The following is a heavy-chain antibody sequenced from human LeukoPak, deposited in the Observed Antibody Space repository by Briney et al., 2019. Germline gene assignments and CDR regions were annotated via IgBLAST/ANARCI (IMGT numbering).Heavy chain of an antibody. CDR3: ARAAAGRAYYHYGMDV. V-gene: IGHV3-53*01. D-gene: IGHD6-13*01. CDR1: GFTFRSVD. Sequence: GGSLRLSCAALGFTFRSVDMTWVRQPPGKGLEGVSIFDSDGSPSYADSVKGRFTISRDNSKNTLDLQMNSLRAEDTAVYYCARAAAGRAYYHYGMDVWGQGTTVTVSS. J-gene: IGHJ6*02. CDR2: FDSDGSP.